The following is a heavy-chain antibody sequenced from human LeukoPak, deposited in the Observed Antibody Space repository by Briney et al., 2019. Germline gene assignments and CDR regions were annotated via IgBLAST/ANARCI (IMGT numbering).Heavy chain of an antibody. CDR3: ASGDRYSSSSPNGY. D-gene: IGHD6-6*01. V-gene: IGHV1-18*01. J-gene: IGHJ4*02. CDR2: ISAYNGNT. Sequence: ASVKVSCKASGYTFTSYGISWVRQAPGQGLEWMGWISAYNGNTNYALKLQGRVTMTTDTSTSTAYMELRSLRSDDTAVYYCASGDRYSSSSPNGYGGQGTLVTVSS. CDR1: GYTFTSYG.